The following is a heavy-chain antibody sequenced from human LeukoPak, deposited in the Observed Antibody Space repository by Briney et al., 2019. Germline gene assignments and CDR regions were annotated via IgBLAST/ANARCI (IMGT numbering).Heavy chain of an antibody. CDR1: GYTFTGYY. J-gene: IGHJ5*02. D-gene: IGHD1-26*01. V-gene: IGHV1-2*02. Sequence: ASVKVSCKASGYTFTGYYLHWVRQASGQGLEWMGCVNPNSGDTNYAQKFQSSVTMTRDTSISTVYMELSRLRSDDTAVYYCARASGSYWWFDPWGQGTLVTVSS. CDR3: ARASGSYWWFDP. CDR2: VNPNSGDT.